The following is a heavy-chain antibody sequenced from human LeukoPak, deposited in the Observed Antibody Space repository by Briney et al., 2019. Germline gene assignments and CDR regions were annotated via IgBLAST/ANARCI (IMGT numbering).Heavy chain of an antibody. Sequence: GGSLRLSCAASGFTFDDYTMHWVRQAPGKGLEWVSLISWDGGSTYYADSVKGRLTISRDNSKNSLYLQMNSLRTEDTALYYCAKDRSSSSPDYFDYWGQGTLVTVSS. J-gene: IGHJ4*02. CDR3: AKDRSSSSPDYFDY. V-gene: IGHV3-43*01. CDR2: ISWDGGST. D-gene: IGHD6-6*01. CDR1: GFTFDDYT.